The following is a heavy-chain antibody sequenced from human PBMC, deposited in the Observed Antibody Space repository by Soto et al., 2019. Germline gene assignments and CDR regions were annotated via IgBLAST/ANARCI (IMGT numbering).Heavy chain of an antibody. CDR1: GGSISSSSYY. CDR3: ARLEQEGATNTEIDY. D-gene: IGHD1-26*01. V-gene: IGHV4-39*01. J-gene: IGHJ4*02. CDR2: IYYSGST. Sequence: SETLSLTCXVSGGSISSSSYYWGWIRQPPGKGLEWIGSIYYSGSTYYNPSLKSRVTISVDTSKNQFSLKLSSVTAADTAVYYCARLEQEGATNTEIDYWGQGTLVTVSS.